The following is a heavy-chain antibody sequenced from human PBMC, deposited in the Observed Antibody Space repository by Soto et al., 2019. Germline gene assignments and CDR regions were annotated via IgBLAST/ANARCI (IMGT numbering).Heavy chain of an antibody. CDR1: GFTFRTYG. V-gene: IGHV3-30*18. CDR3: AKEGDPLYWYFDL. Sequence: QVQLVESGGGVVQPGRSLRVSCAASGFTFRTYGMHWVRQAPGKGLEWVAVISYDGSNKYYADSVKGRFTISRDNSKNALYLQMNSLRPEETAVYYCAKEGDPLYWYFDLWGRGTLVTVSS. J-gene: IGHJ2*01. CDR2: ISYDGSNK. D-gene: IGHD3-16*01.